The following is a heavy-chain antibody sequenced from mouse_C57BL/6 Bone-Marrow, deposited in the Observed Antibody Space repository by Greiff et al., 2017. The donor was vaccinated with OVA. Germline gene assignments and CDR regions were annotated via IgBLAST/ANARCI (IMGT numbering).Heavy chain of an antibody. V-gene: IGHV3-6*01. D-gene: IGHD2-3*01. CDR2: ISYDGSN. Sequence: EVHLVESGPGLVKPSQSLSLTCSVTGYSITSGYYWNWIRQFPGNKLEWMGYISYDGSNNYNPSLKNRISITRDTSKNQFFLKLNSVTTEDTATYYCARHGYYLRLDYWGQGTTLTVSS. CDR1: GYSITSGYY. CDR3: ARHGYYLRLDY. J-gene: IGHJ2*01.